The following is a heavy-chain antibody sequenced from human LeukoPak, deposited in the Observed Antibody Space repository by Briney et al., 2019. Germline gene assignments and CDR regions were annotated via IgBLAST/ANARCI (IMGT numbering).Heavy chain of an antibody. CDR2: IRVDASTK. D-gene: IGHD3-16*01. CDR1: GFTFSNYG. CDR3: APRLGGTGTTCY. J-gene: IGHJ4*02. V-gene: IGHV3-30*02. Sequence: GRSLRLSCATSGFTFSNYGMHWGRHAPGNGMEWVAFIRVDASTKYYAHSMKGRFTTSRDESKNTLYLQMSSLRAEDTAVYYCAPRLGGTGTTCYWGERTLLTLSS.